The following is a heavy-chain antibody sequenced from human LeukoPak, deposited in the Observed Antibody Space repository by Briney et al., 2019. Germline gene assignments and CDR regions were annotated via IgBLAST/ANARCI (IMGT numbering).Heavy chain of an antibody. Sequence: GGSLRLSCVASEFNFFSYGMQWVRQAPGKGLVWVSRIFTDGTTTSYADSVKGRFTISRDNAKNTLYPQMNSLRAEDTAVYYCARELPREVTLDYWGQGTLVTVSP. J-gene: IGHJ4*01. D-gene: IGHD2-21*02. CDR2: IFTDGTTT. V-gene: IGHV3-74*01. CDR3: ARELPREVTLDY. CDR1: EFNFFSYG.